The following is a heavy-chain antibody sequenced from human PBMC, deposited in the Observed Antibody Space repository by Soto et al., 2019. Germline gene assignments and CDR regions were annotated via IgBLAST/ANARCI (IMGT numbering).Heavy chain of an antibody. V-gene: IGHV3-7*01. D-gene: IGHD7-27*01. CDR3: ARGLGIRGNWFDP. Sequence: EVQLVESGGGLVQPGGSLRLSFAASGFTFSSYWMSWVRQAPGKGLEWVANIKQDGSEKYYVDSVKGRFTISRDNAKNSLYLQMNSLRAEDTAVYYCARGLGIRGNWFDPWGQGTLVTVSS. CDR2: IKQDGSEK. J-gene: IGHJ5*02. CDR1: GFTFSSYW.